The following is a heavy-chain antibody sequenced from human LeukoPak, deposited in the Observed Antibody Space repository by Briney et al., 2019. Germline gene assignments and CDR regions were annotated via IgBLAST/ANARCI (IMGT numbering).Heavy chain of an antibody. CDR1: GFTFSDYH. D-gene: IGHD3-9*01. V-gene: IGHV3-74*01. Sequence: GGSLRLSCVASGFTFSDYHINWVRQAPRKGLVWVSRINGDGRNINYADSVRGRFTISRDNAKNTLFLQMNTLRVEDTAVYYCTRDLMDYDVSTGLHHYYMDVWGQGTTVTVSS. CDR3: TRDLMDYDVSTGLHHYYMDV. CDR2: INGDGRNI. J-gene: IGHJ6*02.